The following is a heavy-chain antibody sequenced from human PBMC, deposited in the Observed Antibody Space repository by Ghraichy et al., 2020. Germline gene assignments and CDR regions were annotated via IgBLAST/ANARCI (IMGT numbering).Heavy chain of an antibody. Sequence: SETLSLTCTVSGGSVSSHNYYWGWIRQPPGKGLEWIASIHYSGSTYYNPSLKSRVTISVDTTKNQFSLNLRSVTAADTAVYYCARKNYNFYGMDVWGHGTTVTVSS. CDR3: ARKNYNFYGMDV. CDR2: IHYSGST. J-gene: IGHJ6*02. V-gene: IGHV4-39*01. D-gene: IGHD1-14*01. CDR1: GGSVSSHNYY.